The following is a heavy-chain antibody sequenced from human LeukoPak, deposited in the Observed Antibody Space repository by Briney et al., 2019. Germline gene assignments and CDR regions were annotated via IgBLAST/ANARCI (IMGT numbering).Heavy chain of an antibody. CDR3: ARGIVVVVAASPFAGWFDP. V-gene: IGHV1-69*05. CDR1: GGTFSSYA. Sequence: EASVTVSCKASGGTFSSYAISWVRQAPGQGLEWMGGIIPIFGTANYAQKFQGRVTITTDESTSTAYLELSSLRSEDTAMYYCARGIVVVVAASPFAGWFDPWGQGTLVTVSS. CDR2: IIPIFGTA. J-gene: IGHJ5*02. D-gene: IGHD2-15*01.